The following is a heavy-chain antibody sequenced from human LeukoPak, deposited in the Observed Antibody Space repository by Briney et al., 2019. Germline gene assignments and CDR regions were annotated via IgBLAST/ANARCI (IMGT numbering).Heavy chain of an antibody. D-gene: IGHD2-15*01. V-gene: IGHV1-24*01. J-gene: IGHJ4*02. CDR2: FDPEDDEI. Sequence: ASVKVSCKVSGYTLTELSMHWVRQAPGKGLEWMGGFDPEDDEIIYAQKFQGRVTMTEDTSTDTAYMELSSLRSEDTAVYYCATAVPGWSPPAFVDWGQGTLVTVSS. CDR3: ATAVPGWSPPAFVD. CDR1: GYTLTELS.